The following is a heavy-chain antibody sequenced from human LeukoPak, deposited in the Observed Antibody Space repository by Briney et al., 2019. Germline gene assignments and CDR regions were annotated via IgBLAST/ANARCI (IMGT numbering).Heavy chain of an antibody. V-gene: IGHV3-23*01. CDR1: GFTFSSYA. Sequence: GGSLRLSCAASGFTFSSYAMSWVRQAPGKGLEWVSAISGSGGSTCYADSVKGRFTISRDNSKNTLYLQMNSLRAEDTAVYYCAKDLGSSGWSFDYWGQGTLVTVSS. CDR3: AKDLGSSGWSFDY. D-gene: IGHD6-19*01. J-gene: IGHJ4*02. CDR2: ISGSGGST.